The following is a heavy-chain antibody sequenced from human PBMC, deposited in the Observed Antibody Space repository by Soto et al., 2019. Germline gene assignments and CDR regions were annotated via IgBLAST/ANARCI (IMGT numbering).Heavy chain of an antibody. J-gene: IGHJ4*02. CDR1: GFTFSSYA. Sequence: GGSLRLSCAASGFTFSSYAMSWVRQAPGKGLEWVSAISGSGGSTYYADSVKGRFTISRDNSKNTLYLQMNSLRAEDTAVYYCAKGAPVPLRFLEWFDSPFLSFDYWGQGTLVTVSS. V-gene: IGHV3-23*01. D-gene: IGHD3-3*01. CDR3: AKGAPVPLRFLEWFDSPFLSFDY. CDR2: ISGSGGST.